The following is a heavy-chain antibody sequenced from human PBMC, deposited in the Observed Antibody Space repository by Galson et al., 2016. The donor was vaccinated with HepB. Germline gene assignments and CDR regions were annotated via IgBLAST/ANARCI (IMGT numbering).Heavy chain of an antibody. CDR3: ARLFRLWDGFFDY. J-gene: IGHJ4*02. CDR1: SGSVSGYY. Sequence: ETLSLTCTVSSGSVSGYYWSWIRQPPGKGLEWIGHIYDSGSTKYNPSLKRRLTISIDTAKDQFSLKLSSVTAADTAVYYCARLFRLWDGFFDYWGQGTLVTVSS. V-gene: IGHV4-59*08. D-gene: IGHD4/OR15-4a*01. CDR2: IYDSGST.